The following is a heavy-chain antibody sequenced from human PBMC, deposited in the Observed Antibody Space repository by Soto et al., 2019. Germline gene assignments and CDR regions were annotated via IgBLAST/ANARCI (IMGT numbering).Heavy chain of an antibody. CDR2: ISSSSSYT. V-gene: IGHV3-11*06. Sequence: QVQLVEAGGGLVKPGGSLRISCADSGFTFSDYYMSGIRQAPGKGLEWVSYISSSSSYTNYAESVKGRFTISRDNAKNSLYLQTNSLRAEDTAVYYCARPSYDSSGIYYWGQGTLVTVSS. J-gene: IGHJ4*02. CDR1: GFTFSDYY. CDR3: ARPSYDSSGIYY. D-gene: IGHD3-22*01.